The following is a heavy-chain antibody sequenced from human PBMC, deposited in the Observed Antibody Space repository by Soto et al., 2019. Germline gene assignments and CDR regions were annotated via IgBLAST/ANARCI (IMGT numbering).Heavy chain of an antibody. CDR3: ARLTTVTKAGVYYFDY. CDR2: IYYSGST. J-gene: IGHJ4*02. CDR1: CGSISSYY. D-gene: IGHD4-17*01. Sequence: PSETLSLTCTVSCGSISSYYWSWIRQPPGKGLEWIGYIYYSGSTNYNPSLKSRVTISVDTSKNQFSLKLSSVTAADTAVYYCARLTTVTKAGVYYFDYWGQGTLVTVSS. V-gene: IGHV4-59*01.